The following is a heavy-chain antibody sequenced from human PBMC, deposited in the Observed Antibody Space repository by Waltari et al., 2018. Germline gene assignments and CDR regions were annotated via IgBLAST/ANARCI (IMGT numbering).Heavy chain of an antibody. Sequence: EVQLVESGGGLVKPGGSLRLSCVASGFKFSAYAMNWVRQAPGKVRGWVSAIGSSSSFMDYADSVRGRFTVSRDNAKNTLYLQMDTLRAEDTAVYYCAREGAEQWVVEDYGMDVWGQGTTVTVSS. CDR3: AREGAEQWVVEDYGMDV. CDR1: GFKFSAYA. J-gene: IGHJ6*02. V-gene: IGHV3-21*02. CDR2: IGSSSSFM. D-gene: IGHD6-19*01.